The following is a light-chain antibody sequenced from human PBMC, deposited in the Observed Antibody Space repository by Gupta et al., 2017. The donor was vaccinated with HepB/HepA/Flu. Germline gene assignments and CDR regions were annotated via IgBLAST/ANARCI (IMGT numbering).Light chain of an antibody. CDR1: QCVSRSY. CDR2: GAS. CDR3: QQYGSSPRNT. Sequence: EILLTQSPCSLSLSLGERATLSCRASQCVSRSYLAGYQQKPGQAPRLLIYGASSRATGIPDRCSGSGSATDFTLTISRLEPEDFAVYYCQQYGSSPRNTFGQGTKLEIK. J-gene: IGKJ2*01. V-gene: IGKV3-20*01.